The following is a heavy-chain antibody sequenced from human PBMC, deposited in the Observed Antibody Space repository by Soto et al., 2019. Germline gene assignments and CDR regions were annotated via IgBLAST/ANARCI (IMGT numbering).Heavy chain of an antibody. CDR2: IKQDGSEK. CDR1: GFTFSSYW. D-gene: IGHD3-10*01. CDR3: ARANYGSGSYYNPNDAFDI. J-gene: IGHJ3*02. V-gene: IGHV3-7*01. Sequence: GGSLRLSCAASGFTFSSYWMSWVRQAPGKGLEWVANIKQDGSEKYYVDSVKGRFTISRDNAKNSLYLQMNSLRAEDTAVYYCARANYGSGSYYNPNDAFDIWGQGTMVTVSS.